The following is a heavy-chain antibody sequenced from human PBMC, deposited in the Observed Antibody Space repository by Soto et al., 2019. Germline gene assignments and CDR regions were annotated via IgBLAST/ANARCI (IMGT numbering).Heavy chain of an antibody. CDR2: ISYDGSNK. D-gene: IGHD1-26*01. V-gene: IGHV3-30*18. Sequence: QVQLVESGGGVVQPGRSLRLSCAASGFTFSSYGMHWVRQAPGKGLEWVSLISYDGSNKYYADSVKGRFTISRDNSKNTLYLQMNSLRAEDTAVYYCAKDRSGGYRQVLAYYFDYWGQGTLVTVSS. CDR1: GFTFSSYG. J-gene: IGHJ4*02. CDR3: AKDRSGGYRQVLAYYFDY.